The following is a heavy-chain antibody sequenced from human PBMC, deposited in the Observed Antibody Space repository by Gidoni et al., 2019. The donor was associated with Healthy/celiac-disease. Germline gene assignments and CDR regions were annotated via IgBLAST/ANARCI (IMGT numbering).Heavy chain of an antibody. V-gene: IGHV3-23*04. D-gene: IGHD3-22*01. J-gene: IGHJ4*02. CDR2: ISGSGGST. CDR1: GFPFSSYA. CDR3: AKRQYYYDSSGYDY. Sequence: EVQLVESGGGLVQPGGSLRLSCSASGFPFSSYAMSWVRQAPGKGLEWVSAISGSGGSTYYADSVKGRFTISRDNSKNTLYLQMNSLRAEDTAVYYCAKRQYYYDSSGYDYWGQGTLVTVSS.